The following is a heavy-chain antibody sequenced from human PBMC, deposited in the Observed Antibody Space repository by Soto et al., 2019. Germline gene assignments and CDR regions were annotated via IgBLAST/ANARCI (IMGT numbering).Heavy chain of an antibody. CDR3: ARDLSGGTYNYYYGMDV. J-gene: IGHJ6*02. CDR1: GFTFSSYA. Sequence: EVQLLESGGGLGQPWGSLRLSCAASGFTFSSYAMTWVRQAPGRGLEWVSAISGSGSPTYYADSVKGRFTICRDNSQHTLYLQMNSLRADDTAVYYCARDLSGGTYNYYYGMDVWSQGTTVTVSS. D-gene: IGHD1-26*01. CDR2: ISGSGSPT. V-gene: IGHV3-23*01.